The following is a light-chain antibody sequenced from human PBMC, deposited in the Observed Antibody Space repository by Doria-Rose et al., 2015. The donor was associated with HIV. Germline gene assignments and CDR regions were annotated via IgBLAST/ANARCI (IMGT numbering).Light chain of an antibody. V-gene: IGKV3-11*01. CDR1: QSVSSY. CDR3: QQCSNWPGT. J-gene: IGKJ1*01. CDR2: DAS. Sequence: VSPGERATLSCRASQSVSSYLAWYQEKPGQAPRLLIYDASNRATGIPARFSGSGSGTDFTLTISSLEPEDSAVYYCQQCSNWPGTFVQGTRVESK.